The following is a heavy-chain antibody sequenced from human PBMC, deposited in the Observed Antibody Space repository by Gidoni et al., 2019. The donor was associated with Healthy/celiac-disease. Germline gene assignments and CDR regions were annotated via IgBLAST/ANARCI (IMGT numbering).Heavy chain of an antibody. V-gene: IGHV1-2*02. CDR3: AREGTLGYCSSTSCYPGSWFDP. CDR1: GYTFTGYY. CDR2: INPNSGGT. Sequence: QVQLVQYGAEVTKPGASVKVSCKASGYTFTGYYMHWVRQAPGQGPEWMGWINPNSGGTNDAQKFQGRVTMTRDTSISTAYMELSRLRSDDTAVYYCAREGTLGYCSSTSCYPGSWFDPWGQGTLVTVSS. D-gene: IGHD2-2*01. J-gene: IGHJ5*02.